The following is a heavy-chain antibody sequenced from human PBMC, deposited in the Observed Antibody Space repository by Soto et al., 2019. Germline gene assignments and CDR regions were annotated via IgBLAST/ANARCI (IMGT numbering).Heavy chain of an antibody. J-gene: IGHJ4*02. Sequence: GGSLRLSCASSGFTFDDHAMHWVRQAPGKGLEWVAGISWNGGSAGFADSVKGRFTISRDNANNSLYLQMNSLRVEDTALYYCAKLRGRWSCTGASCYFFDYWGQGTRVTVSS. CDR3: AKLRGRWSCTGASCYFFDY. CDR1: GFTFDDHA. D-gene: IGHD2-15*01. V-gene: IGHV3-9*01. CDR2: ISWNGGSA.